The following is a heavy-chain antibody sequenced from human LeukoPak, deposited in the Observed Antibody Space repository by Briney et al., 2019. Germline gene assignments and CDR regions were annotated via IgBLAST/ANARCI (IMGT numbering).Heavy chain of an antibody. D-gene: IGHD6-19*01. V-gene: IGHV4-59*01. CDR2: IYYSGST. J-gene: IGHJ5*02. CDR1: GGSISSYY. Sequence: PSETLSLTCTVFGGSISSYYWSWIRQPPGKGLEWIGYIYYSGSTNYNPSLKSRVTISVDTSKNQFSLKLSSVTAADTAVYYCARDAFTDSSGWYGLFDPRGQGTLVTVSS. CDR3: ARDAFTDSSGWYGLFDP.